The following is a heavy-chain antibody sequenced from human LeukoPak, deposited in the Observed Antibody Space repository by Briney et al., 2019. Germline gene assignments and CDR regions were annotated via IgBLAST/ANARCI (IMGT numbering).Heavy chain of an antibody. J-gene: IGHJ5*02. V-gene: IGHV3-48*03. D-gene: IGHD3-22*01. CDR1: GVTFSNYE. CDR2: ISSSAPTI. Sequence: GGSLRLSCAASGVTFSNYEMNCGRQAPGKRLEWGSSISSSAPTISHAATVKAPFTISRENAKNPLYLQLKTSRAEDSGIYYWARDPPSSGYYGSWGQGTMVTVSS. CDR3: ARDPPSSGYYGS.